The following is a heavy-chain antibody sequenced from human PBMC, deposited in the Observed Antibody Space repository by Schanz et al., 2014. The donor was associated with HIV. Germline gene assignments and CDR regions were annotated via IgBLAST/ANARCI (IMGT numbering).Heavy chain of an antibody. V-gene: IGHV4-34*02. D-gene: IGHD6-13*01. CDR3: ARAKWPPRSRHFDF. Sequence: QVQLQQWGAGLLKPSETLSLTCAVYGSSVTYFYWTWIRQSPRKGLEWIPEVNHSGDTNYNPSLKSRFALSVNTSMNLFSLKLDYLTAADTAVYYCARAKWPPRSRHFDFWGQGNLVTVS. J-gene: IGHJ4*02. CDR1: GSSVTYFY. CDR2: VNHSGDT.